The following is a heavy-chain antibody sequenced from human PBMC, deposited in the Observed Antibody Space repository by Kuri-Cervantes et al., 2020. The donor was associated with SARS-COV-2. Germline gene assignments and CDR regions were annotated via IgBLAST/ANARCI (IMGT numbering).Heavy chain of an antibody. J-gene: IGHJ5*02. D-gene: IGHD3-3*01. CDR3: ARGRRLRFLEWLGFDP. CDR2: MYSSGTT. Sequence: SETLSLTCTVSGDSINSEEYYWSWFRQPAGKGLEWIGRMYSSGTTKYNPSLKSRVTISADTSKNQFSLKLSSVTAADTAVYYCARGRRLRFLEWLGFDPWGQGTLVTVSS. CDR1: GDSINSEEYY. V-gene: IGHV4-4*07.